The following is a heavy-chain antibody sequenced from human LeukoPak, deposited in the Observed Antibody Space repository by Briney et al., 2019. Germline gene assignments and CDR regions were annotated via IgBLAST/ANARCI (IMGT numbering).Heavy chain of an antibody. D-gene: IGHD3-3*01. J-gene: IGHJ4*02. CDR2: INHSGST. CDR3: ARGQFLHRYQTIHYDFWSGPRVFDY. Sequence: ASETLSLTCAVYGGSFSGYYWSWIRQPPGKGLEWIGEINHSGSTNYNPSLKSRVTISVDTSKNQFSLKLSSVTAADTAVYYCARGQFLHRYQTIHYDFWSGPRVFDYWGQGTLVTVSS. CDR1: GGSFSGYY. V-gene: IGHV4-34*01.